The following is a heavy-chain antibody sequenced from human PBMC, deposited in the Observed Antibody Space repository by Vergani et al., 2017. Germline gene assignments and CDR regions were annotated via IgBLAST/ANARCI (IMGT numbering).Heavy chain of an antibody. CDR2: ISSSSSTI. J-gene: IGHJ4*02. CDR1: GFTFNHYA. Sequence: EVQLLESGGDLVQPGGSLRLSCAASGFTFNHYAMNWVRQAPGKGLEWVSYISSSSSTIYYADSVKGRFTISRDNAKNSLYLQMNSLRAEDTAVYYCLVASPFDYWGQGTLVTVSS. V-gene: IGHV3-48*01. D-gene: IGHD2-15*01. CDR3: LVASPFDY.